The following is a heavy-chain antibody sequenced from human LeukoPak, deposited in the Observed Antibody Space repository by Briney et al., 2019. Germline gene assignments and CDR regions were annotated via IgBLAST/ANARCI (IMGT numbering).Heavy chain of an antibody. J-gene: IGHJ4*02. CDR2: ISFDGSNQ. CDR1: GFTFSSFG. Sequence: GGSLRLSCAASGFTFSSFGMHWVRQAPGQGLEWVAVISFDGSNQYYADSVKGRFTIYRDNFKNTVYLQMNSLRAEETAVYYCVKTIAVAGNFDYWGQGTLVTVS. D-gene: IGHD6-13*01. V-gene: IGHV3-30*18. CDR3: VKTIAVAGNFDY.